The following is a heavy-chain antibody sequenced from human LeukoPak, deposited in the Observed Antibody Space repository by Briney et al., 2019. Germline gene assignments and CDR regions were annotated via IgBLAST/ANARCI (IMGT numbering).Heavy chain of an antibody. CDR3: ARDPAGSGFAFDS. J-gene: IGHJ4*02. V-gene: IGHV3-53*01. Sequence: GGSLRLSCAASGFTVSSNYMNWVRQAPGKGLEWVSVIYSGGSTYYADSVKGRFTISRDNSEDTLYLQMNSLRVEDTAVYYCARDPAGSGFAFDSWGQGALVTVSS. CDR2: IYSGGST. CDR1: GFTVSSNY. D-gene: IGHD1-1*01.